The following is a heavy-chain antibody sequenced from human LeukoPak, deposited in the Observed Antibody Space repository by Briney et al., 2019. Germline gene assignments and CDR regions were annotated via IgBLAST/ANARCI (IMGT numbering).Heavy chain of an antibody. CDR3: ATNNWRRNFDI. J-gene: IGHJ3*02. CDR2: IIPIFGTA. D-gene: IGHD5-24*01. CDR1: GGTFSSYA. V-gene: IGHV1-69*13. Sequence: ASVKVSCKASGGTFSSYAISWVRQAPGQGLEWMGGIIPIFGTANYAQKFQGRVTITADESTSTAYMELSSLRSEDTAVYYCATNNWRRNFDIWGQGTMVTVSS.